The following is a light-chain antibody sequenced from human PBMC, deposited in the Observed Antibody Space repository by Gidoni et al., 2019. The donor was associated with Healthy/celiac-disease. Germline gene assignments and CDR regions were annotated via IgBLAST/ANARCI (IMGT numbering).Light chain of an antibody. CDR3: AAWDDSLNGYV. J-gene: IGLJ1*01. CDR2: SNN. V-gene: IGLV1-44*01. CDR1: SSNIGSNT. Sequence: QSVLTQLPSASGTPGQRVTISCSGSSSNIGSNTVNWYQQLPGTPPKLLIYSNNQRPSGVPDRFSGSKSGTSASLAISGLQSEDEADYYCAAWDDSLNGYVFGTGTKVTVL.